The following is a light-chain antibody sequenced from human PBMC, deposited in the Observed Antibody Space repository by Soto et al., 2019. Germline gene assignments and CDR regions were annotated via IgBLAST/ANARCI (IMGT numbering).Light chain of an antibody. CDR2: AAS. CDR3: QQSYSTPLT. Sequence: DIQMTQSPSSLSASVGDRVTITCRASQSISTYLNWYQQKPGQAPKVLIYAASSLQGGVPSRFSGSGSGTDFTLTISSLQPEDFATYYCQQSYSTPLTFGGGTKVEIK. CDR1: QSISTY. J-gene: IGKJ4*01. V-gene: IGKV1-39*01.